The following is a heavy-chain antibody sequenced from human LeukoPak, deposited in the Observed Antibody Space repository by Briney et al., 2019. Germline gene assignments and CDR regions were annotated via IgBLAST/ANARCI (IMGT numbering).Heavy chain of an antibody. Sequence: ASVKVSCKASGYTFTSYDINWVRQATGQGLEWMGWISAYNGNTNYAQKLQGRVTMTTDTSTSTAYMELRSLRSDDTAVYYCARNRFLEWLRFFDYWGQGTLVTVSS. J-gene: IGHJ4*02. D-gene: IGHD3-3*01. CDR1: GYTFTSYD. CDR2: ISAYNGNT. CDR3: ARNRFLEWLRFFDY. V-gene: IGHV1-18*01.